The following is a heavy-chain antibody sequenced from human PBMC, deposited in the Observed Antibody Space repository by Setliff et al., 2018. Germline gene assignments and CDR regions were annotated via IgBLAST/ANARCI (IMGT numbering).Heavy chain of an antibody. D-gene: IGHD3-22*01. Sequence: SETLSLTCSVYGESFSNNYWSWIRQPPGKGLEWIGDMHQSGRINFNPSLKSRVTMSADPSKNQFSLKVTSVTAADTAVYYCAREGPESDSSGYMDVWGQGTTVTVSS. CDR3: AREGPESDSSGYMDV. J-gene: IGHJ6*03. CDR2: MHQSGRI. CDR1: GESFSNNY. V-gene: IGHV4-34*01.